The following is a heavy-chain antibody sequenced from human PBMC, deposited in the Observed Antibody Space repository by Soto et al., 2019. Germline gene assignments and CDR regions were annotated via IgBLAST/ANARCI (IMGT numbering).Heavy chain of an antibody. V-gene: IGHV1-18*01. CDR2: ISAYNGNT. J-gene: IGHJ5*02. CDR1: GGTFSSYA. CDR3: ARVGYCSSTSCSRVDNNWFDP. Sequence: GASVKVSCKASGGTFSSYAISWVRQAPGQGLEWMGWISAYNGNTNYAQKLQGRVTMTTDTSTSTAYMELRSLRSDDTAVYYCARVGYCSSTSCSRVDNNWFDPWGQGTLVTVSS. D-gene: IGHD2-2*01.